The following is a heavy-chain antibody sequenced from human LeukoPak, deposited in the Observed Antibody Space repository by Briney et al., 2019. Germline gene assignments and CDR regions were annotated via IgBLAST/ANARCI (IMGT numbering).Heavy chain of an antibody. Sequence: SGTLSLTCAVSGGSISSSNWWSWVRQPPGKGLEWIGEIYHSGSTNYNPSLKSRVTISVDTSKNQFSLKLSSVTAADTAVYYCARSGRGTGTTALTTYYYYYMDVWGKGTTVTVSS. D-gene: IGHD1-7*01. J-gene: IGHJ6*03. CDR3: ARSGRGTGTTALTTYYYYYMDV. CDR1: GGSISSSNW. V-gene: IGHV4-4*02. CDR2: IYHSGST.